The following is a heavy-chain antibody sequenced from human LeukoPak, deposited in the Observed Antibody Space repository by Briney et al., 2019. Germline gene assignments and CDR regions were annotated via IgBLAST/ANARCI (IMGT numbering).Heavy chain of an antibody. CDR2: IIPIFGTA. D-gene: IGHD4-17*01. V-gene: IGHV1-69*05. Sequence: SVKVSCKASGGTFTSYAISWVRQAPGQGLEWMGRIIPIFGTANYAQKFQGRVTITTDESTSTAYMELSSLRSEDTAVYYCAREELGHDYGDPTSHFDYWGQGTLVTVSS. CDR1: GGTFTSYA. J-gene: IGHJ4*02. CDR3: AREELGHDYGDPTSHFDY.